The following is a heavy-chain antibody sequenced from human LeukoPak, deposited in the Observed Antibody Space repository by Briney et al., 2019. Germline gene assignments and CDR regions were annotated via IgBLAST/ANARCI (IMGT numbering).Heavy chain of an antibody. J-gene: IGHJ4*02. CDR1: GGSISSNF. D-gene: IGHD5-24*01. CDR3: AKSFSETERATITAY. Sequence: KASETLSLTCTLSGGSISSNFWSWIRQPPGKGLEYIGYIYNSGTTNYNPSLKSRVTISVDTSKNQFSLKLSSVTAADTAIYYCAKSFSETERATITAYWGQGTLVTVSS. V-gene: IGHV4-59*01. CDR2: IYNSGTT.